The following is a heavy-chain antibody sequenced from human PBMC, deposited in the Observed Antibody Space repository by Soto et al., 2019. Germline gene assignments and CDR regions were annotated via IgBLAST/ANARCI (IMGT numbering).Heavy chain of an antibody. V-gene: IGHV4-39*01. CDR1: GGSISSSSYY. D-gene: IGHD3-9*01. CDR2: IYYSGNT. J-gene: IGHJ4*02. CDR3: ASLPDWGAVNM. Sequence: QLQLQESGPGLVKPSETLSLTCTVSGGSISSSSYYWGWIRQTPGKGLEWIGSIYYSGNTYYSPSLKSRITISLDTSKNQFSLKLTSVTAADTAVYYCASLPDWGAVNMWGQGTLVTVSS.